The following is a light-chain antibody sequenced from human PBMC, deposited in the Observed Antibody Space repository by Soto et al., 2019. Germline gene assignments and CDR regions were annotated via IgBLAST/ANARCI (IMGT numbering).Light chain of an antibody. CDR3: QQYYSTPYT. CDR1: QSVLYSSNNKNY. J-gene: IGKJ2*01. Sequence: DIVMTQSPDSLAVSLGERATINCKSSQSVLYSSNNKNYLAWYQQKPGQPPKLLIYWASTRESGVPDRFSGSGSGTDFTRTISSLQAEDVAVYYCQQYYSTPYTVGQGTKLEIK. CDR2: WAS. V-gene: IGKV4-1*01.